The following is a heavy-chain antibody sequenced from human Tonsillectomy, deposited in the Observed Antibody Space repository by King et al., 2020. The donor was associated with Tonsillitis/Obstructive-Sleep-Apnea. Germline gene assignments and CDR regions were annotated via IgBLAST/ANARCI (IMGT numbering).Heavy chain of an antibody. CDR2: ISYDGSKK. CDR1: GFTFTNYP. Sequence: VQLVESGGGVVQPGRSLRHSCAASGFTFTNYPMHWVRQAPGKGLEWVAVISYDGSKKYYADSVKGRFTISRDNPKNTLYLQMNMMRTEDTAVYYCARDFDYAVDYWGQGTLVTVSS. J-gene: IGHJ4*02. V-gene: IGHV3-30*04. CDR3: ARDFDYAVDY. D-gene: IGHD4-17*01.